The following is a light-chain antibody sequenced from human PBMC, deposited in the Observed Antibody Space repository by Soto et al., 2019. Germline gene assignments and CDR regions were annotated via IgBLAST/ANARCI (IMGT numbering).Light chain of an antibody. J-gene: IGKJ1*01. CDR2: GAS. Sequence: EIVFTQSPGTLSLSPGERATPSCRASQSVSSNLAWYQQKPGQAPRLLIYGASTRATGVPARFSGSESGTEFTLTISSLQSEDFAVYYCQQYNTWLWTFGQGTKVDIK. CDR3: QQYNTWLWT. V-gene: IGKV3-15*01. CDR1: QSVSSN.